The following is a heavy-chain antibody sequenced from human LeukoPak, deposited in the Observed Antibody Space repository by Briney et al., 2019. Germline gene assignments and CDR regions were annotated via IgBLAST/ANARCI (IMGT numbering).Heavy chain of an antibody. D-gene: IGHD3-22*01. V-gene: IGHV3-30*19. CDR3: THGNCDDSSDYSPPPPFDY. CDR1: GFTFSSYG. J-gene: IGHJ4*02. Sequence: PGRSLRLSCAASGFTFSSYGMHWVRQAPGKGLEWVAGISYDGSNKYHADSVKGRFTISRDNSKSTLYLQMNSLRAEDTAVYYCTHGNCDDSSDYSPPPPFDYWGQGTLVTVSS. CDR2: ISYDGSNK.